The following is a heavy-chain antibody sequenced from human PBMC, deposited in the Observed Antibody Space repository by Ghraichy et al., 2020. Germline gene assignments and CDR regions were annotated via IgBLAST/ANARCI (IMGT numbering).Heavy chain of an antibody. D-gene: IGHD2-2*01. CDR2: IYTSGST. V-gene: IGHV4-4*07. CDR3: ARGGGVYQLPNWFDP. J-gene: IGHJ5*02. Sequence: SETLSLTCTVSGGSISSYYWSWIRQPAGKGLEWIGRIYTSGSTNYNPSLKSRVTMSVDTSKNQFSLKLSSVTAADTAVYYCARGGGVYQLPNWFDPWGQGTLVTVSS. CDR1: GGSISSYY.